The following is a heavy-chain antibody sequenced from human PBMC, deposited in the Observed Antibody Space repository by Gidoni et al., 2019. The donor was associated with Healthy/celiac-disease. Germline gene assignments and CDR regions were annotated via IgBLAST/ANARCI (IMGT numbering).Heavy chain of an antibody. Sequence: EVQLLESGGGLVQPGGSLRLSCAASGFTFSSYARSWVRQAPGKGLEWVSAISGSGGSTYYADSVKGRFTISRDNSKNTLYLQMNSLRAEDTAVYYCANAGCGSCPYDYWGQGTLVTVSS. CDR3: ANAGCGSCPYDY. V-gene: IGHV3-23*01. CDR1: GFTFSSYA. J-gene: IGHJ4*02. D-gene: IGHD3-10*01. CDR2: ISGSGGST.